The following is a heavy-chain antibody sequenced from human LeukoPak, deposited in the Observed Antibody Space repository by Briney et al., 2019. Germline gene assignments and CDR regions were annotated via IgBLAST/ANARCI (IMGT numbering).Heavy chain of an antibody. Sequence: SETLSLTCAVYGGSFSGYYWSWIRQPPGKGLEWIGEINHSGSTYYNPSLKSRVTISVDTSKNQFSLKLSSVTAADTAVYYCARENDYTPWNYYYYMDVWGKGTTVTVSS. CDR3: ARENDYTPWNYYYYMDV. CDR2: INHSGST. J-gene: IGHJ6*03. CDR1: GGSFSGYY. D-gene: IGHD4-11*01. V-gene: IGHV4-34*01.